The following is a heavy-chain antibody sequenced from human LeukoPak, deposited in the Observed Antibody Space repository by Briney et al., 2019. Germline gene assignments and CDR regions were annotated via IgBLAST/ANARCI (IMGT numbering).Heavy chain of an antibody. D-gene: IGHD3/OR15-3a*01. CDR1: GCTFSIYA. Sequence: GGSLRISCAASGCTFSIYAMNWVRQAPGKGLEWVSYITSTSSTIYYADSVKGRFTISRDNAKNSLHLQMNSLRDEDTAVYYCARDGLDAFDMWAQGTMVTVSS. CDR2: ITSTSSTI. V-gene: IGHV3-48*02. J-gene: IGHJ3*02. CDR3: ARDGLDAFDM.